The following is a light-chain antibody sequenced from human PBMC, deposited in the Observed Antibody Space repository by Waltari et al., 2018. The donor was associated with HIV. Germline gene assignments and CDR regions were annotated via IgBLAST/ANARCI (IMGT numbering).Light chain of an antibody. CDR2: GAS. J-gene: IGKJ2*01. CDR3: QQYGSSPPYT. CDR1: QSVSNTY. V-gene: IGKV3-20*01. Sequence: IVLTQSPGTLSLSPGERATLSCRASQSVSNTYLAWYQQKPGQAPRLLIYGASKRATGIPDRFSGSGSGTDFSLTISRLEPEDSAVYYCQQYGSSPPYTFGQGTKLEIK.